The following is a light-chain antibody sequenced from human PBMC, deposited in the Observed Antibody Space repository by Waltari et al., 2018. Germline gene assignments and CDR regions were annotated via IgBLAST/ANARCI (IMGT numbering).Light chain of an antibody. CDR1: SSNIGNNA. V-gene: IGLV1-36*01. CDR2: YAD. J-gene: IGLJ3*02. CDR3: AAWDDSLNGPV. Sequence: QSVLTQPPSVSEAPRQRVTISCSGSSSNIGNNAVIWYQQLPGKSPKRLIYYADLLPSGVSGRCSGYKIGTSDSRAVSGLQSEDEADYCCAAWDDSLNGPVFGGGTKLTVL.